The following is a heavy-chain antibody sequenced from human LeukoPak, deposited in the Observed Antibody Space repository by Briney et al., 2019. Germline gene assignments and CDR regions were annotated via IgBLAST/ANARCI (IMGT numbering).Heavy chain of an antibody. CDR1: GFTVSINS. D-gene: IGHD1-7*01. Sequence: GGSLRLSCTVSGFTVSINSMSWVRQAPGKGLEWVSFIYSGGNTHYSDSVKGRFTISRDNSKNTLYLQMNSLRAEDTALYYCARVLEVLGTKRDYYFDHWGQGTLVTVSS. CDR2: IYSGGNT. J-gene: IGHJ4*02. V-gene: IGHV3-53*01. CDR3: ARVLEVLGTKRDYYFDH.